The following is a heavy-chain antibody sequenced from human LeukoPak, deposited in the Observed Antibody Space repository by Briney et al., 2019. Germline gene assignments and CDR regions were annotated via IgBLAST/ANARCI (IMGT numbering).Heavy chain of an antibody. D-gene: IGHD3-3*01. J-gene: IGHJ5*02. CDR2: I. V-gene: IGHV3-23*01. Sequence: LPGGSLRLSCAASGFTFNNYAMTWARQAPGKGLEWVSAITGRFTISRDNSKNTLYLQMTSLRTDDTAVYYCAKDGDDFWSAYQIDLWGQGTLVTVSS. CDR1: GFTFNNYA. CDR3: AKDGDDFWSAYQIDL.